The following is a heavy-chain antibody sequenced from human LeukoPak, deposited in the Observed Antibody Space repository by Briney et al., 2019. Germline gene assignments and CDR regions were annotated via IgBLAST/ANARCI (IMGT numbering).Heavy chain of an antibody. V-gene: IGHV4-34*01. D-gene: IGHD3-16*01. CDR2: INHSGST. J-gene: IGHJ4*02. CDR3: ARAGLGGVTRLVDY. Sequence: PSETLSLTCAVYGGSFSGYYWSWIRQPPGKGLEWIGEINHSGSTNYNPSLKSRVTISVDTSKNQFSLKLSSVTAADTAVYYCARAGLGGVTRLVDYWGQGTLVTVSS. CDR1: GGSFSGYY.